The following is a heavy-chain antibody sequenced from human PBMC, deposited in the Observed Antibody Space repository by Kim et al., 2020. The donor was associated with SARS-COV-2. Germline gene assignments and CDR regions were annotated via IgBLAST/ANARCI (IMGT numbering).Heavy chain of an antibody. CDR3: ARDSSYYYDSSGYEGAFDI. Sequence: GGSLRLSCAASGFTFSSYSMNWVRQAPGKGLEWVSYISSSSSTIYYADSVKGRFTISRDNAKNSLYLQMNSLRDEDTAVYYCARDSSYYYDSSGYEGAFDIWGQGTMVTVSS. CDR2: ISSSSSTI. V-gene: IGHV3-48*02. D-gene: IGHD3-22*01. J-gene: IGHJ3*02. CDR1: GFTFSSYS.